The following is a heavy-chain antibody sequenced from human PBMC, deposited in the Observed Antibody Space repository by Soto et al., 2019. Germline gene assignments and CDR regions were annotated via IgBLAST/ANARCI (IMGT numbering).Heavy chain of an antibody. CDR3: ARDLVTMVRGVIIKENGMDV. Sequence: ESGGGLVKPGGSLRLSCAASGFTFRDYYMSWIRQAPGKGLEWVSYISSSGSTIYYADSVKGRFTISRDNAKNSLYLQMNSLRAEDTAVYYCARDLVTMVRGVIIKENGMDVWGQGTTVTVSS. J-gene: IGHJ6*02. D-gene: IGHD3-10*01. CDR1: GFTFRDYY. V-gene: IGHV3-11*01. CDR2: ISSSGSTI.